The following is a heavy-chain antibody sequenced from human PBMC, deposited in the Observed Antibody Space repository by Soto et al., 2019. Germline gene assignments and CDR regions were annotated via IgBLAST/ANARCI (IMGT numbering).Heavy chain of an antibody. Sequence: TLSLTCGVSGGSLSGATYSWNWIRQPPGKGLEWIGYIFPSGTTYYNPSLKSRVTISIDVSKNQFSLSLRSLTAADTAVYYCARSREFDYWSQGTLVTVSS. V-gene: IGHV4-30-2*01. J-gene: IGHJ4*02. CDR1: GGSLSGATYS. CDR3: ARSREFDY. CDR2: IFPSGTT.